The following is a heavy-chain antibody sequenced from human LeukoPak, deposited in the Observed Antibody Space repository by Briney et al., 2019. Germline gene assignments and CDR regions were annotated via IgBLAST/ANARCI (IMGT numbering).Heavy chain of an antibody. CDR2: ISSSGSTI. V-gene: IGHV3-11*01. CDR1: GSTFSDSY. J-gene: IGHJ4*02. CDR3: ARGKYSFDY. Sequence: PGGSLRLSCAASGSTFSDSYMSWIRQAPGKGLEYISYISSSGSTIHYADSVKGRFTLSRDNAKNSLSLEMNSLRAEDTAVYYCARGKYSFDYWGQGTLVTVSS.